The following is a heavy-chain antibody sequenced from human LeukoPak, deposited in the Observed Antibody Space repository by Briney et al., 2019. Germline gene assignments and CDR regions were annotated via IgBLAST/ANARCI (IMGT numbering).Heavy chain of an antibody. CDR2: IKQDGSEK. J-gene: IGHJ4*01. V-gene: IGHV3-7*04. CDR3: ARGRAGNYYNHNDY. Sequence: PGGSLRLSCAASGFTFSSYWMSWVCQAPGKGLEWVANIKQDGSEKYYVDSVKGRFTISRDNAKNTLYLQMNSLRAEDTAVYYCARGRAGNYYNHNDYWGQGTLVTVSS. D-gene: IGHD3-10*01. CDR1: GFTFSSYW.